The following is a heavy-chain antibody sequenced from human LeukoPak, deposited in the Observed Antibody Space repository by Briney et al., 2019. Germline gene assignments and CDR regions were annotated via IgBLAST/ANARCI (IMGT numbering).Heavy chain of an antibody. CDR3: AKGFVEMATIVVFDY. CDR1: GFTFSTYG. J-gene: IGHJ4*02. V-gene: IGHV3-23*01. CDR2: ISGSGGST. D-gene: IGHD5-24*01. Sequence: GGSLRLSCAAYGFTFSTYGMGWVRQAPGKGLEWVSTISGSGGSTYYADSVKGRFTISRDNSINTLYLQMNSLRAEDTAVYYCAKGFVEMATIVVFDYWGQGTLVTVSS.